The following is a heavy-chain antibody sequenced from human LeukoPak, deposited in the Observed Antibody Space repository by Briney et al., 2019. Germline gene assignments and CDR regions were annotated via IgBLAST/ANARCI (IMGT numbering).Heavy chain of an antibody. Sequence: SQTLSLTCTVSGGSISSGGYYWSWIRQHPGKGLEWIGYIYYSGSTYYNPSLKSRVTISVDTSKNQFSLKLSPVTAADTAVYYCARVMDYYDSSGTSDYWGQGTLVTVSS. CDR2: IYYSGST. J-gene: IGHJ4*02. D-gene: IGHD3-22*01. CDR1: GGSISSGGYY. V-gene: IGHV4-31*03. CDR3: ARVMDYYDSSGTSDY.